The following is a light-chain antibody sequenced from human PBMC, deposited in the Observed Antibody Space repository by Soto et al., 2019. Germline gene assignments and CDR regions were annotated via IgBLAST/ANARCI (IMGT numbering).Light chain of an antibody. CDR2: QGS. J-gene: IGLJ7*01. Sequence: QSALTQPASVSGSPGQSITISCTGTSNDVGHYDLVSWYQQYPGKAPKLMIYQGSKRPSGVPDRFSGSTSGNTASLTISGLQTEDEADYYCCSYAGTSTDVFGVGTQLTVL. CDR1: SNDVGHYDL. V-gene: IGLV2-23*01. CDR3: CSYAGTSTDV.